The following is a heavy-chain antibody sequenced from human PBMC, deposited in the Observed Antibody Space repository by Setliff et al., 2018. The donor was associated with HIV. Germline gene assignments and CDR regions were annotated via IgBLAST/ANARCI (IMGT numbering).Heavy chain of an antibody. D-gene: IGHD6-13*01. V-gene: IGHV3-30*03. Sequence: PGGSLRFSCTASGFIFSSYWMSWVRQAPGRGLEWVAVISFDGKSKYYADSVRGRFTISRDDSKNTLYLQMNSLRAEDTAVYYCARDLVWPYSSRWYDAFDIWGQGTMVTVSS. J-gene: IGHJ3*02. CDR2: ISFDGKSK. CDR3: ARDLVWPYSSRWYDAFDI. CDR1: GFIFSSYW.